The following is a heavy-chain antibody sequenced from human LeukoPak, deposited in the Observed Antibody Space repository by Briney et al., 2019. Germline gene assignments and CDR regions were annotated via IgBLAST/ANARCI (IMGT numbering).Heavy chain of an antibody. V-gene: IGHV3-23*01. CDR2: ISGSGGST. Sequence: PGGSLRLSCAASGFTFSNAWMSWVRQAPGKGLEWVSAISGSGGSTYYADSVKGRFTISRDNSKNTLYLQMNSLRAEDTAVYYCAKGWDGPDGTNDAFDIWGQGTMVTVSS. CDR3: AKGWDGPDGTNDAFDI. CDR1: GFTFSNAW. D-gene: IGHD1-14*01. J-gene: IGHJ3*02.